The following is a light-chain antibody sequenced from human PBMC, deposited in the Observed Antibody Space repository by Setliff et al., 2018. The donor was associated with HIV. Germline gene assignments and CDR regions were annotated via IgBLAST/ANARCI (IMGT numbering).Light chain of an antibody. CDR1: SSDVGSYNI. CDR3: CSYAGSSTYV. Sequence: QSVLTQPASVSGSPGQSITISCTGTSSDVGSYNIVSWYQQHPGKAPKLMIYEVSKRPSGVSNRISGSKSGNTASLTISGLQAEDETDYYCCSYAGSSTYVFGTGTKAPS. CDR2: EVS. J-gene: IGLJ1*01. V-gene: IGLV2-23*02.